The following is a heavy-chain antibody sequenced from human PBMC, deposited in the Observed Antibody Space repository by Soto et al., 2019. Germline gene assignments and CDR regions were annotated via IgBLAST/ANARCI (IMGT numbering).Heavy chain of an antibody. V-gene: IGHV1-3*01. CDR2: INAGNGNI. D-gene: IGHD2-2*01. J-gene: IGHJ3*02. CDR3: ATAIADDAFDI. Sequence: ASVKVSCKASGYTFTSYAMHWVRQAPGQRLEWMGWINAGNGNIKYSQKFQGRVTISRDTSASTAYMELSSLRFEDTAVYFCATAIADDAFDIWGRGTMVTVSS. CDR1: GYTFTSYA.